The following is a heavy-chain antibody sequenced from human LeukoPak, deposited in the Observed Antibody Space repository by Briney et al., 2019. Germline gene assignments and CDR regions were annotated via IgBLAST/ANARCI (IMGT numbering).Heavy chain of an antibody. CDR2: ISSSGSTI. Sequence: GGSLRLSCAASGFTFSSYEMNWVRQAPGKGLEWVSYISSSGSTIYYADSVKGRFTISRDNAKNSLYLQMNSLRAEDTAVYYCAKAGGYCSGGSCYPQFDYWGQGTLVTVSS. J-gene: IGHJ4*02. CDR3: AKAGGYCSGGSCYPQFDY. D-gene: IGHD2-15*01. V-gene: IGHV3-48*03. CDR1: GFTFSSYE.